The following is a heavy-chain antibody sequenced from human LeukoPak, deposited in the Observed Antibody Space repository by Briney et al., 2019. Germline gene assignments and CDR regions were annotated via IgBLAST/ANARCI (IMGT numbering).Heavy chain of an antibody. CDR2: IHHSGST. Sequence: SGTLSLTCAVSGGSVSRSNWWNWVRQPPGKGLEWIGEIHHSGSTNYNPSLKSRVTMSVDKSKNQFSLKLSSVTAADTAVYYCSRESGAFCPFGYWGQGTLVIVPP. J-gene: IGHJ4*02. CDR1: GGSVSRSNW. CDR3: SRESGAFCPFGY. D-gene: IGHD1-26*01. V-gene: IGHV4-4*02.